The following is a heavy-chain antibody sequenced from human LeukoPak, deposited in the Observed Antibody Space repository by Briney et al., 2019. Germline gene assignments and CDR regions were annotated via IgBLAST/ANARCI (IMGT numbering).Heavy chain of an antibody. Sequence: GGSLRLFCAASGFTFGSYGMHWVRQAPGKGLEWVAVISYDGSNKYYADSVKGRFTISRDNSKNTLYLQMNSLRAEDTAVYYCAKESSIAVAGFDYWGQGTLVTVSS. V-gene: IGHV3-30*18. CDR2: ISYDGSNK. J-gene: IGHJ4*02. D-gene: IGHD6-19*01. CDR3: AKESSIAVAGFDY. CDR1: GFTFGSYG.